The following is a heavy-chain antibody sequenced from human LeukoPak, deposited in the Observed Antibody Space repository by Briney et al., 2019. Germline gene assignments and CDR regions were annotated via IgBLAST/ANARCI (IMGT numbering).Heavy chain of an antibody. CDR1: GYTLTELS. CDR3: ATDRSGWGPRNTYYFDY. CDR2: FDPEDGET. V-gene: IGHV1-24*01. Sequence: VKVSCKVSGYTLTELSMHWVRQAPGKGLEWMGGFDPEDGETIYAQKFQGRVTMTEDTSTDTAYMELSSLRSGDTAVYYCATDRSGWGPRNTYYFDYWGQGTLVTVSS. D-gene: IGHD6-19*01. J-gene: IGHJ4*02.